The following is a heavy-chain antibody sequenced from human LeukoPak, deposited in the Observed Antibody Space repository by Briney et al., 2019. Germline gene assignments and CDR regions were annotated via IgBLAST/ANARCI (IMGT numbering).Heavy chain of an antibody. Sequence: KPSETLSLTCTVSGTSISSYYWSWIRQPPGKGLECLGYIYYSGSTNYNPSLKSQVTISVDTSKNQFSLKLSSVTAADTAVYYCARDIYDSRGVHAFDIWGQGTMVTVSS. J-gene: IGHJ3*02. CDR2: IYYSGST. CDR3: ARDIYDSRGVHAFDI. V-gene: IGHV4-59*01. D-gene: IGHD3-22*01. CDR1: GTSISSYY.